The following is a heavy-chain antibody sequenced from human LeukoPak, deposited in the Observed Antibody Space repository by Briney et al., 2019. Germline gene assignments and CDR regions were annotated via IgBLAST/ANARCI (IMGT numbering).Heavy chain of an antibody. Sequence: ASVKVSCKASGYTFTSYARNWVRQAPGQGLEWMGWINTNTGNPTYAQGFTGRFVFSLDTSVSTAYLQISSLKAEDTAVDYCARGVPWAVAGSDAFDIWGQGTMVTVSS. V-gene: IGHV7-4-1*02. CDR2: INTNTGNP. D-gene: IGHD6-19*01. J-gene: IGHJ3*02. CDR1: GYTFTSYA. CDR3: ARGVPWAVAGSDAFDI.